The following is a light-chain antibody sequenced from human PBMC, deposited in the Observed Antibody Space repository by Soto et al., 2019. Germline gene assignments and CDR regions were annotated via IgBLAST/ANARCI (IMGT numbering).Light chain of an antibody. Sequence: DIQMTQSPSSLSTSVGDRVTITCRASQNISNYLNWYQQKPGKAPKLLIFAASTLQSGVPSRFSGSGSGTDFTLSISSLQPEDFATYFCQQSFSLPRTFGQETKVEIK. CDR2: AAS. V-gene: IGKV1-39*01. CDR1: QNISNY. J-gene: IGKJ1*01. CDR3: QQSFSLPRT.